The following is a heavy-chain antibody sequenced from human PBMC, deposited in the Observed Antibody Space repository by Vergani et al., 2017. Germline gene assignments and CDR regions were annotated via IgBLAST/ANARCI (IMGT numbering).Heavy chain of an antibody. CDR3: SSATTRYCSSTSCYPNWFDP. J-gene: IGHJ5*02. D-gene: IGHD2-2*01. CDR1: GGTFSSYA. Sequence: QVQLVQSGAEVKKPGSSVKVSCKASGGTFSSYAISWVRQAPGQGLEWMGGIIPIFCTANYAQKFQGRVTITADESTSTAYMELSSLRSDDTAVYYCSSATTRYCSSTSCYPNWFDPWGQGTLVTVSS. CDR2: IIPIFCTA. V-gene: IGHV1-69*01.